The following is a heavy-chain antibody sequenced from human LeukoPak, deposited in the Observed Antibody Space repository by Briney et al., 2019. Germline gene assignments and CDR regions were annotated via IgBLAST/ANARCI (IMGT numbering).Heavy chain of an antibody. D-gene: IGHD1-1*01. V-gene: IGHV4-4*02. J-gene: IGHJ6*01. CDR3: ASKEHYYYGMDV. CDR1: GGSSSSSNW. CDR2: IDHSGRT. Sequence: SETLSLTCAASGGSSSSSNWWNWVRQPPGKGLEWIGEIDHSGRTNYNPSLKSRVTISVDKSKNQISLKLSSVTAADTAVYYCASKEHYYYGMDVWGQGTTVTVSS.